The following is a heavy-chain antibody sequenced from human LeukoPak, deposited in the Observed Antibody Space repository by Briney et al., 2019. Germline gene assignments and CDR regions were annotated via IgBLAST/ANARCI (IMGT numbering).Heavy chain of an antibody. CDR2: ISGSGGST. CDR3: AKGPPDDFWSGYYAGPGYYYYYGMDV. V-gene: IGHV3-23*01. Sequence: PSETLSLTCAVSDASVDTFSYYWSWLRQLPGKGLEWVSAISGSGGSTYYADSVKGRFTISRDNSKNTLYLQMNSLRAEDTAVYYCAKGPPDDFWSGYYAGPGYYYYYGMDVWGQGTTVTVSS. D-gene: IGHD3-3*01. CDR1: DASVDTFSYY. J-gene: IGHJ6*02.